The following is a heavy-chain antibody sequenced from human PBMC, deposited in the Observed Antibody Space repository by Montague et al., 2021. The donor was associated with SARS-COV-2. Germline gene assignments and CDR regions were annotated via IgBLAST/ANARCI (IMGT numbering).Heavy chain of an antibody. Sequence: SETLSLTCTVSGGSISSSNYYWGWMRQPPGKGLEGIGYIYYSGSTNYNPSLKSRVTISVDTSKNQFSLKLSSVTAADTAVYYCARGFDYWGQGTLVTVSS. J-gene: IGHJ4*02. CDR2: IYYSGST. CDR1: GGSISSSNYY. CDR3: ARGFDY. V-gene: IGHV4-61*05.